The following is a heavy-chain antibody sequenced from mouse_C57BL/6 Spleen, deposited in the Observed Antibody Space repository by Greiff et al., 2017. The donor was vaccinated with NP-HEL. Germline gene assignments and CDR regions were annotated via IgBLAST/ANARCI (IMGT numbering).Heavy chain of an antibody. J-gene: IGHJ3*01. CDR3: ARGGNYGYDPFAY. CDR2: IYPSDSET. CDR1: GYTFTSYW. Sequence: QVQLKQPGAELVRPGSSVKLSCKASGYTFTSYWMDWVKQRPGQGLEWIGNIYPSDSETHYNQKFKDKATLTVDKSSSTAYMQLSSLTSEDSAVYYCARGGNYGYDPFAYWGQGTLVTVSA. D-gene: IGHD2-2*01. V-gene: IGHV1-61*01.